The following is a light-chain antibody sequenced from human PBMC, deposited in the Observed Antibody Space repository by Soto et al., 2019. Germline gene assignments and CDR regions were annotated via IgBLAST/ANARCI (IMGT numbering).Light chain of an antibody. J-gene: IGLJ1*01. CDR2: END. Sequence: QSVLTQPPSVSAAPGQAVPISCSGSDSNIGNNYVSWYQQLPGTAPKLLIYENDKRPSGIPDRFSGSKSGTSATLGITGLQTGDEADYYCGTWDSSLNGYVFGTGTKVTVL. CDR1: DSNIGNNY. V-gene: IGLV1-51*01. CDR3: GTWDSSLNGYV.